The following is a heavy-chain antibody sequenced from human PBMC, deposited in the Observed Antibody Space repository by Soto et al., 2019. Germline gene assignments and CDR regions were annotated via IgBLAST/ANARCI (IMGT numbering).Heavy chain of an antibody. V-gene: IGHV4-39*02. CDR2: VHHSVTT. CDR3: ARDTSSTSLRAEYFQF. CDR1: GGPVGYTSFY. D-gene: IGHD6-13*01. Sequence: SETLSLTCDVSGGPVGYTSFYWGWLRQSPGKGLEWIGSVHHSVTTYYNPSLKGRVTISMDTSKNQFSLRLSSVTAADTAVYYCARDTSSTSLRAEYFQFWGQGTQVTVSS. J-gene: IGHJ1*01.